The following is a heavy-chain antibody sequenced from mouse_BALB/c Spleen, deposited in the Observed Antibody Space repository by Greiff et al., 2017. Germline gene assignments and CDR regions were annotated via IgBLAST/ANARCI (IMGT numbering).Heavy chain of an antibody. Sequence: VQLQQSGAELARPGASVKLSCKASGYTFTSYWMQWVKQRPGQGLEWIGAIYPGDGDTRYTQKFKGKATLTADKSSSTAYMQLSSLASEDSAVYYCARSGYDSSYEDYWGQGTTLTVSA. J-gene: IGHJ2*01. CDR1: GYTFTSYW. D-gene: IGHD1-1*01. CDR2: IYPGDGDT. V-gene: IGHV1-87*01. CDR3: ARSGYDSSYEDY.